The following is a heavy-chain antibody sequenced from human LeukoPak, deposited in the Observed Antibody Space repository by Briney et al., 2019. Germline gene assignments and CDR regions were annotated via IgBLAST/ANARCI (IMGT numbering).Heavy chain of an antibody. CDR3: ARVGSAGLILYYDSSGYYYFDY. J-gene: IGHJ4*02. CDR2: ISAYNGNT. CDR1: GYTFTSYG. D-gene: IGHD3-22*01. Sequence: GPSVKVSCKASGYTFTSYGISWVRQAPGQGLEWMGWISAYNGNTNYAQKLQGRVTMTTDTSTSTAYMELRSLRSGDTAVYYCARVGSAGLILYYDSSGYYYFDYWGQGTLVTVSS. V-gene: IGHV1-18*01.